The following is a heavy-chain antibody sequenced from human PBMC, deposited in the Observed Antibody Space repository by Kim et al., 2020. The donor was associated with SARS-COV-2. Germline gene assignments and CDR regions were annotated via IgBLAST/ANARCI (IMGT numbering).Heavy chain of an antibody. CDR1: GFTFTSSA. CDR3: AAVPRGIFGVVQIDY. V-gene: IGHV1-58*01. D-gene: IGHD3-3*01. CDR2: IVVGSGNT. J-gene: IGHJ4*02. Sequence: SVKVSCKASGFTFTSSAVQWVRQARGQRLEWIGWIVVGSGNTNYAQKFRERVTITRDMSTSTAYMELSSLRSEDTAVYYCAAVPRGIFGVVQIDYWGQGTLVTVSS.